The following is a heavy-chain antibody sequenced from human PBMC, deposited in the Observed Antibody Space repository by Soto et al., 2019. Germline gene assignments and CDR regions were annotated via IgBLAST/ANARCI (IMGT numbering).Heavy chain of an antibody. CDR3: ATIWGLRRPF. Sequence: QLQLQESGPGLVKPSETLSLTCTVSGGSTSSSSYYWGWIRQPPGKGLEWIGSIYYSGSTYYNPSLKSRVTISVDTSKNQFSLRLSSVTAADTAVYYCATIWGLRRPFWGQGTLVTVSS. CDR2: IYYSGST. D-gene: IGHD1-26*01. V-gene: IGHV4-39*01. J-gene: IGHJ4*02. CDR1: GGSTSSSSYY.